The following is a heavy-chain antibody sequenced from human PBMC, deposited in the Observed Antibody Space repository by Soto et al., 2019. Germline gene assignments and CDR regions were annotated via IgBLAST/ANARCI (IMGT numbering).Heavy chain of an antibody. CDR1: GLTFSDYY. D-gene: IGHD4-17*01. J-gene: IGHJ4*02. CDR2: ISSSGSTI. CDR3: ARSHHLHGDYMIDF. Sequence: QVQLVESGGGLVKPGGSLRLSCAASGLTFSDYYMSWIRQAPGKGLAWVSYISSSGSTIYYADSVKGRFTISRDNAKNSLYLQMNSLRAGDTAVYYCARSHHLHGDYMIDFWGQGTLVTVSS. V-gene: IGHV3-11*01.